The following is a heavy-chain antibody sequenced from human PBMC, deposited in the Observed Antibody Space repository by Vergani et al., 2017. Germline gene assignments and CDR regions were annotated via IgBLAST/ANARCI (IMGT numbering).Heavy chain of an antibody. Sequence: VQLVESGGGAVQPGRSLRLSCAASGFTFSNSAVSWVRQAPGMGLALVSSIIGPGLSTYYADSVKGRFSISRYNSKNTVFLQMHSLRAEYTAIYYCVKEKIDLGSYFFDSWGHGILVTVSS. CDR1: GFTFSNSA. CDR3: VKEKIDLGSYFFDS. V-gene: IGHV3-23*04. D-gene: IGHD2/OR15-2a*01. CDR2: IIGPGLST. J-gene: IGHJ4*01.